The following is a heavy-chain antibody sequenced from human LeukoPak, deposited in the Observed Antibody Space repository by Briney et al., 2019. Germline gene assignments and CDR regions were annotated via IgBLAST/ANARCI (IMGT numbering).Heavy chain of an antibody. V-gene: IGHV4-39*07. CDR3: ARLSGATSPAVY. Sequence: SETLSLTCTVSGGSISSYYWGWIRQPPGKGLEWIGSIYYSGSTYYNPSLKSRVTISVDTSKNQFSLKLSSVTAADTAVYYCARLSGATSPAVYWGQGTLVTVSS. CDR1: GGSISSYY. J-gene: IGHJ4*02. D-gene: IGHD1-26*01. CDR2: IYYSGST.